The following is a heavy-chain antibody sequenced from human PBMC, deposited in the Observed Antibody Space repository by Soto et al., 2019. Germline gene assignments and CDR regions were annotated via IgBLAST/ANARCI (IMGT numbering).Heavy chain of an antibody. CDR1: GFSVSHNY. V-gene: IGHV3-53*01. CDR3: ARDENWGSTHGYFDR. J-gene: IGHJ2*01. Sequence: QLVESGGTLIQPGGSLRLSCAASGFSVSHNYMSWVRQTLGQGPAWLSVIQNDGRTLYADSVTGRFTMSRDNSKNTQYLQMNSRRVEDTAVYYCARDENWGSTHGYFDRWGRGTLVTVSS. CDR2: IQNDGRT. D-gene: IGHD7-27*01.